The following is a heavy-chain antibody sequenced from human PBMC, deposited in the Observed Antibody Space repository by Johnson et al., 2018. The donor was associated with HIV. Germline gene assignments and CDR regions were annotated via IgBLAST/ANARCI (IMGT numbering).Heavy chain of an antibody. CDR2: ISDDGSNE. CDR1: GFTFSSYA. V-gene: IGHV3-30*09. J-gene: IGHJ3*02. Sequence: QVQLVESGGGVVQPGRSLRLSCAASGFTFSSYAMHWVSQAPGKGLDWVAVISDDGSNEYYADSVTGRFAISRDNSKSTLYLQMNSLRADDTAVYYCSRESLSGELPESFVIWGQGTMVTVSS. D-gene: IGHD1-26*01. CDR3: SRESLSGELPESFVI.